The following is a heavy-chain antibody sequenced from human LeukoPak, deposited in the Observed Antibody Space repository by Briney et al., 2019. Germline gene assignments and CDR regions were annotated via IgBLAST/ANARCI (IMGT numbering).Heavy chain of an antibody. CDR3: ARDWHVDTAMVYGA. D-gene: IGHD5-18*01. V-gene: IGHV3-30*04. CDR2: TSYDGSNK. CDR1: GFTFSSYA. J-gene: IGHJ5*02. Sequence: GGSLRLSCAASGFTFSSYAMHWVRQAPGKGLEWVAVTSYDGSNKYYADSVKGRFTISRDNSKNTLYLQMNSLRAEDTAVYYCARDWHVDTAMVYGAWGQGTLVTVSS.